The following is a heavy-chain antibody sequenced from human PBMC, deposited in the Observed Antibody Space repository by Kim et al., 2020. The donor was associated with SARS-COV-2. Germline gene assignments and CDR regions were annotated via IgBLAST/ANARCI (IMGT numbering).Heavy chain of an antibody. CDR3: ARVSSPYSHYYGMDV. V-gene: IGHV4-34*01. CDR1: GGSFSGYY. CDR2: INHSGST. Sequence: SETLSLTCAVYGGSFSGYYWSWIRQPPGKGLEWIGEINHSGSTNYNPSLKSRVTISVDTSKNQFSLKLSSVTAADTAVYYCARVSSPYSHYYGMDVWGQGTTVTVSS. J-gene: IGHJ6*02.